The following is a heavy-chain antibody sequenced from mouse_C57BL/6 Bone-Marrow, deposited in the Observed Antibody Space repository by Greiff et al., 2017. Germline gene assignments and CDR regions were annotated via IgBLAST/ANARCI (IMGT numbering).Heavy chain of an antibody. J-gene: IGHJ3*01. CDR1: GFTFTDYY. CDR2: IRNKANGYTT. Sequence: EVQGVESGGGLVQHGGSLSLSCAASGFTFTDYYMSWVRQPPGKALEWLGFIRNKANGYTTEYSASVKGRFTISRDNSQSILYLQMNALRAEDSATYYCARSSITGPFAYWGQGTLVTVSA. CDR3: ARSSITGPFAY. D-gene: IGHD4-1*01. V-gene: IGHV7-3*01.